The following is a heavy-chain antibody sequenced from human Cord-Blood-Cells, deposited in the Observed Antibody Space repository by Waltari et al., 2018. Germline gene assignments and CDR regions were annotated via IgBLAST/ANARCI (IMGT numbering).Heavy chain of an antibody. CDR3: AYYYDSSGYLSPLY. Sequence: QLQLQESGPGLVKPSETLSLTCTVSGGSISSSSYYWGWIRQPPGKGLEWMGSIYYSGSTYYNPSLKRRATMSGDTSKNQFSLNLSSVTAADTAVYYCAYYYDSSGYLSPLYWGPGTLVTVSS. D-gene: IGHD3-22*01. V-gene: IGHV4-39*01. CDR1: GGSISSSSYY. J-gene: IGHJ4*02. CDR2: IYYSGST.